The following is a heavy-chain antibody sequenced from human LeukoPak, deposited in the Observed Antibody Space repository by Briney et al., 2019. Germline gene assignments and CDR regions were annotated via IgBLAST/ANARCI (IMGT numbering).Heavy chain of an antibody. J-gene: IGHJ4*02. CDR1: GYTFTGYY. CDR3: ASLGLVAATMFDY. D-gene: IGHD2-15*01. Sequence: ASVTVSCKASGYTFTGYYMHWVRQAPGQGLEWMGWIDPNSGGTNYAQKFQGRVTMTRDTSISTAYMELSRLRSDDTAVYYCASLGLVAATMFDYWGQGTLVTVSS. CDR2: IDPNSGGT. V-gene: IGHV1-2*02.